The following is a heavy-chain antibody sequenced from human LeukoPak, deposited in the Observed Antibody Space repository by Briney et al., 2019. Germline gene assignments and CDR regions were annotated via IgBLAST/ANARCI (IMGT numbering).Heavy chain of an antibody. Sequence: GGSLRLSCAASGFTFNTFNMNWVRQAPGKGLEWVSSITSGGDYIYYADSVKGRFTTSRDNAKNSLSMQLNSLRVEDTAVYYCARGHYDVLAASYKWTPDYWGQGTLVTVSS. CDR3: ARGHYDVLAASYKWTPDY. CDR2: ITSGGDYI. D-gene: IGHD3-9*01. CDR1: GFTFNTFN. V-gene: IGHV3-21*01. J-gene: IGHJ4*02.